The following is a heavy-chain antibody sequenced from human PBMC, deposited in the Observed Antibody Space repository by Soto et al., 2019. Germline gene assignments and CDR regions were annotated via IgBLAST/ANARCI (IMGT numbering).Heavy chain of an antibody. J-gene: IGHJ5*02. Sequence: LSLTCTVSGGSISSGDYYWSWIRQPPGKGLEWIGYIYYSGSTYYNPSLKSRVTISVDTSKNQFSLKLSSVTAADTAVYYCAREYSSGWYVYWFDPWGQGTLVTVSS. CDR3: AREYSSGWYVYWFDP. CDR1: GGSISSGDYY. CDR2: IYYSGST. D-gene: IGHD6-19*01. V-gene: IGHV4-30-4*01.